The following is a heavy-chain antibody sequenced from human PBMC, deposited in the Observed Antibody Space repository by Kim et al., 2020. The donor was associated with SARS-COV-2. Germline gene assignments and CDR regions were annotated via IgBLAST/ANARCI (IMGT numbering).Heavy chain of an antibody. CDR2: IIPILGIA. J-gene: IGHJ4*02. CDR1: GGTFSSYA. D-gene: IGHD2-15*01. CDR3: ARDSRYAARYCSGGSCYPIDY. V-gene: IGHV1-69*04. Sequence: SVKVSCKASGGTFSSYAISWVRQAPGQGLEWMGRIIPILGIANYAQKFQGRVTITADKSTSTAYMELSSLRSEDTAVYYCARDSRYAARYCSGGSCYPIDYWGQGTLVTVSS.